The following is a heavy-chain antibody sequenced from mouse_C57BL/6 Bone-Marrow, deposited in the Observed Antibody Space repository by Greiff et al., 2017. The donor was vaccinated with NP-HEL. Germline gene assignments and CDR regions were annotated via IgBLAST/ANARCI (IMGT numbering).Heavy chain of an antibody. Sequence: QVQLQQSGAELARPGASVKLSCKASGYTFTSYGISWVKQRTGQGLEWIGEIYPRSGNTYYNEKLKGKATLTADKSSSTAYMELRSLTSEDSAVYFCARGDYYGSWYFDVWGTGTTVTVSS. V-gene: IGHV1-81*01. D-gene: IGHD1-1*01. J-gene: IGHJ1*03. CDR3: ARGDYYGSWYFDV. CDR1: GYTFTSYG. CDR2: IYPRSGNT.